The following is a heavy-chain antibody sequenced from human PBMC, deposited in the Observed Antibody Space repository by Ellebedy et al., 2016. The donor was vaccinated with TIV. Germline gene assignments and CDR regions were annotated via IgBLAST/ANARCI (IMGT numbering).Heavy chain of an antibody. CDR3: TTDPTMARGLMLGF. V-gene: IGHV3-15*01. D-gene: IGHD3-10*01. CDR2: FKSKADGGTP. J-gene: IGHJ4*02. Sequence: GGSLRLSXAASGFTFSNAWMSWVRQAPGKGLEWVCRFKSKADGGTPDCAASVEGRFSISRDDSKSMVYLQMNSLKTEDTAVYYCTTDPTMARGLMLGFWGQGTLVAISS. CDR1: GFTFSNAW.